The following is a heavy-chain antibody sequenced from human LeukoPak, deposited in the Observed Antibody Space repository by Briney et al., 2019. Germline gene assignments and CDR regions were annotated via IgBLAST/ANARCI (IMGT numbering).Heavy chain of an antibody. Sequence: GGSLRLSCAASGFTFSSYSMNWVRQAPGKGLEWVSSISSNSYIYYEAAVKNRLTISRDNAKNSLDLQMNSLTAEATAVYYCAKAKGSYDYWGQGTLVTVSS. CDR2: ISSNSYI. CDR3: AKAKGSYDY. J-gene: IGHJ4*02. D-gene: IGHD3-10*01. V-gene: IGHV3-21*01. CDR1: GFTFSSYS.